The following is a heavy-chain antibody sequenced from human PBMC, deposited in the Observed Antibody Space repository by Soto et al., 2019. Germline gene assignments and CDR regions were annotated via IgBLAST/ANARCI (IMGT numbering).Heavy chain of an antibody. J-gene: IGHJ3*02. CDR3: AKSIRVVPAANDAFDI. V-gene: IGHV3-23*01. D-gene: IGHD2-2*01. CDR1: GFTFSSYA. CDR2: ISGSGGST. Sequence: EVQLLESGGGLVQPGGSLRLSCAASGFTFSSYAMSWVRQAPGKGLEWVSAISGSGGSTYYADSVKGRFTISRDNSKNTLYLQMNSLRAENTGVYYCAKSIRVVPAANDAFDIWGQGTMVTVSS.